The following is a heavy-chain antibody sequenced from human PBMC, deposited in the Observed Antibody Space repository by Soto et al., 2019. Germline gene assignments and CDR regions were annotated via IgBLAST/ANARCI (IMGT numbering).Heavy chain of an antibody. CDR3: ARDTETLGPRAPDALDI. Sequence: QAQLVQSGAEMKKPGASVKVSCKATGYTFSAYTMNWVRQAPGQRLEWMGWINAGSGNTKYSQNFQGRVSITRDTSASTVYMELPGVTSEDPGVYYCARDTETLGPRAPDALDIWGQGTIVTFSS. CDR1: GYTFSAYT. V-gene: IGHV1-3*01. CDR2: INAGSGNT. D-gene: IGHD3-3*02. J-gene: IGHJ3*02.